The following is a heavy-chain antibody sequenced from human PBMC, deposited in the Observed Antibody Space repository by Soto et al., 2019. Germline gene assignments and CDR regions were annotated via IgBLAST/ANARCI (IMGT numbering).Heavy chain of an antibody. J-gene: IGHJ5*02. D-gene: IGHD2-2*01. V-gene: IGHV1-8*01. CDR1: GYTFTTYD. CDR3: VRGGCLSHDHVIIAPATLGFDP. CDR2: MNPNRTNT. Sequence: QVQLMQSGAEVKKPGASVKVSCKASGYTFTTYDINWVRQAPGQGLEWMGWMNPNRTNTGYAEKFQGRVTMTRDTSISTAYMEVSSLRYDDTAVYYCVRGGCLSHDHVIIAPATLGFDPWGQGTLVTVPS.